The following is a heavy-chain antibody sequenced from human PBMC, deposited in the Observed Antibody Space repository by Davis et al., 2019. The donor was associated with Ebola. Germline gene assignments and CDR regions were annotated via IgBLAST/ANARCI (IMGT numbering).Heavy chain of an antibody. CDR2: MNPNSGNT. CDR3: VRVAVPYYDFWIGASPPEDY. V-gene: IGHV1-8*01. Sequence: AASVKVSCKASGYTFTSYDVNWVRQATGQGLEWMGWMNPNSGNTGYAQKFQGRVTMTRNTSITTAYMELISLRSEDTAVYYCVRVAVPYYDFWIGASPPEDYWGQGTLVTVSS. J-gene: IGHJ4*02. D-gene: IGHD3-3*01. CDR1: GYTFTSYD.